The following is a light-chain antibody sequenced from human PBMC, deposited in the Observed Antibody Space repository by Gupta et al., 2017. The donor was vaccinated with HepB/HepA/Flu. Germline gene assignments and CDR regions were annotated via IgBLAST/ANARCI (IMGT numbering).Light chain of an antibody. V-gene: IGKV1-33*01. CDR1: QDIGNY. J-gene: IGKJ3*01. Sequence: DIQMTQSPAPLSASVGDRVTITCQATQDIGNYLNWYQQKSGKAPKLLIYDASNLETGVPSRFSGSGSGTDFFLVISSLQPEDFATYYCQQYDTLPLTFGPGTTVDIK. CDR2: DAS. CDR3: QQYDTLPLT.